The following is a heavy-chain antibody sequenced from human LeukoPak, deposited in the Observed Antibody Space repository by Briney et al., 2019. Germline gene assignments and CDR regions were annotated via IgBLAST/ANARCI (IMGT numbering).Heavy chain of an antibody. CDR1: GFTFSSHG. Sequence: GGSLRLSCAASGFTFSSHGMHWVRQAPGKGLEWVAFIRYDGSNKYYADSVKGRSTISRDNSKNTLYLQMNSLRAEDTAVYYCANDGYGDYVIDYWGQGTLVTVSS. CDR3: ANDGYGDYVIDY. D-gene: IGHD4-17*01. V-gene: IGHV3-30*02. J-gene: IGHJ4*02. CDR2: IRYDGSNK.